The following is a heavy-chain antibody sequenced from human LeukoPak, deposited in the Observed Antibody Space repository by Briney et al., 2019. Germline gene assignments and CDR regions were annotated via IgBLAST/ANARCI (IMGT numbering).Heavy chain of an antibody. CDR2: ISGRSDNT. Sequence: GASLRLSCAASGFIFSNYAIYWVRQAPGKGLEWVSAISGRSDNTYYADSVKGRFTLSRDSSKNTLYLQMNGLRADDTAVYYCAKWGDYDVLTGYYVSDFWGQGTLVTVSS. CDR1: GFIFSNYA. J-gene: IGHJ4*02. D-gene: IGHD3-9*01. CDR3: AKWGDYDVLTGYYVSDF. V-gene: IGHV3-23*01.